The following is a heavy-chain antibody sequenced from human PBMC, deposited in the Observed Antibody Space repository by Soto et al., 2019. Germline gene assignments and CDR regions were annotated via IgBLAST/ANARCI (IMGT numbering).Heavy chain of an antibody. CDR1: GGSISSYF. CDR2: VYYTGTT. V-gene: IGHV4-59*01. D-gene: IGHD6-13*01. CDR3: ARDLAAVPRAFDY. Sequence: QVQLQESGPGLLKPSETLSLTCTVSGGSISSYFYIWIRQPPGKGLEWIGSVYYTGTTDYHPSLKSRVTISVDTSKTQFSLNLRSVTAADTAVYYCARDLAAVPRAFDYWGRGTLVTVSS. J-gene: IGHJ4*02.